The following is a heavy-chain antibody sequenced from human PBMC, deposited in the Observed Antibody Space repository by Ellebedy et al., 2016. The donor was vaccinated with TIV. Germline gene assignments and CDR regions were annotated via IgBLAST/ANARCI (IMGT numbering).Heavy chain of an antibody. D-gene: IGHD6-19*01. J-gene: IGHJ6*02. V-gene: IGHV3-30-3*01. CDR1: GFTFSSYA. CDR3: ARDSRWLESYYYYGMDV. Sequence: GGSLRLSCAASGFTFSSYAMHWVRQAPGKGLEWVAIISYDGSNKYYADSVKGRFTISRDNSKNTRYLQMNSLRAEDTAVYYCARDSRWLESYYYYGMDVWGQGTTVTVSS. CDR2: ISYDGSNK.